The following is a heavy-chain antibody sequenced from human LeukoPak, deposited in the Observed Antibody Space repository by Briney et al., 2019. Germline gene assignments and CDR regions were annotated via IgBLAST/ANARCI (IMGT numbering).Heavy chain of an antibody. CDR1: GGSFSGYY. Sequence: SETLSLTCAVYGGSFSGYYWSWIRQPPGKGLEWIGEINHSGSTNYSPSLKSRVTISVDTSKNQFSLKLSSVTAADTAVYYCASLHRAGYCSSTSCQTGAFDYWGQGTLATVSS. CDR2: INHSGST. CDR3: ASLHRAGYCSSTSCQTGAFDY. D-gene: IGHD2-2*01. V-gene: IGHV4-34*01. J-gene: IGHJ4*02.